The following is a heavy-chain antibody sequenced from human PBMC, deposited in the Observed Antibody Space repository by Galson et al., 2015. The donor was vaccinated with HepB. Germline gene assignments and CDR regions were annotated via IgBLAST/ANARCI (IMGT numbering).Heavy chain of an antibody. CDR2: ISYDGSNK. D-gene: IGHD6-13*01. Sequence: SLRLSCAASGFTFSSYAMHWVRQAPGKGLEWVAVISYDGSNKYYADSVKGRFTISRDNSKNTLYLQMNSLRAEDTAVYYCARDKSRGAAAGIGYYYGMDVWGQGTTVTVSS. CDR1: GFTFSSYA. J-gene: IGHJ6*02. CDR3: ARDKSRGAAAGIGYYYGMDV. V-gene: IGHV3-30-3*01.